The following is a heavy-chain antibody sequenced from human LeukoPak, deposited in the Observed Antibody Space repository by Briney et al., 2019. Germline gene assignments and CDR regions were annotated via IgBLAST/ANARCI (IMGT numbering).Heavy chain of an antibody. Sequence: PGRSLRLSCAASGFTFSSYGMHWVRQAPGKGLEWVAVISYDGSNKYYADSVKGRFTISRDNSKNTLYLQMNSLRAEDTAVYYCAKGPSAYYYDSSYWGQGPWSPSPQ. CDR3: AKGPSAYYYDSSY. V-gene: IGHV3-30*18. CDR2: ISYDGSNK. J-gene: IGHJ4*02. CDR1: GFTFSSYG. D-gene: IGHD3-22*01.